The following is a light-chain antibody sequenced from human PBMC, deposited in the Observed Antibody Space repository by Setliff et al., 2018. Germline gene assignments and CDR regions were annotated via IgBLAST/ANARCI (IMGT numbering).Light chain of an antibody. CDR3: CSYAGSYTS. V-gene: IGLV2-11*01. CDR1: GSDVGGYNY. Sequence: QSVLTQPRSVSGSPGQSVTISCTGTGSDVGGYNYVSWYQQHPGKAPKLMIYDVSKRPSGVPDRFSGSKSGNTASLTISGLQAEDEADYYCCSYAGSYTSFGGGTKVTVL. CDR2: DVS. J-gene: IGLJ2*01.